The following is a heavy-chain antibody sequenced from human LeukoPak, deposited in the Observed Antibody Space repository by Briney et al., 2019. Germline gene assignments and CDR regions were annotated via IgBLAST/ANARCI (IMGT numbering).Heavy chain of an antibody. J-gene: IGHJ6*02. D-gene: IGHD2-15*01. CDR1: GFTFSDYY. V-gene: IGHV3-11*01. Sequence: GGSLRLSCAASGFTFSDYYMSWIRQAPGKGLEWVSYISSSGSTIYYADSVKGRFTISRDNAKNSLYLQMNSLRAEDTAVYYWAKDRGYCSGGSCYYYGMDVWGQGTTVTVSS. CDR3: AKDRGYCSGGSCYYYGMDV. CDR2: ISSSGSTI.